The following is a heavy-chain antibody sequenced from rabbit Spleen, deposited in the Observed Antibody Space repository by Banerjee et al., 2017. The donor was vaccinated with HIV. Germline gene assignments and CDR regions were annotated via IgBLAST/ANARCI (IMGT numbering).Heavy chain of an antibody. V-gene: IGHV1S45*01. J-gene: IGHJ4*01. CDR3: ARDLVAIIGWNFNL. CDR1: GFSFSSKYF. Sequence: QEQLEESGGDLVKPGASLTLTCAASGFSFSSKYFMCWVRQAPGKGLEWIACINIVTGKSVYASWAKGRFTMSRTSSTTVTLQMTSLTAADTATYFCARDLVAIIGWNFNLWGPGTLVTVS. D-gene: IGHD1-1*01. CDR2: INIVTGKS.